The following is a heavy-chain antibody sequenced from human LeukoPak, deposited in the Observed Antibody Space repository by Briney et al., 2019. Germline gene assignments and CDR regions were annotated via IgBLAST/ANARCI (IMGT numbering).Heavy chain of an antibody. CDR2: ISSSGSTI. V-gene: IGHV3-48*03. J-gene: IGHJ4*02. D-gene: IGHD2-21*01. Sequence: GGSLRLSCAASGFTFSSYEMNWVRQAPGKGLEWVSYISSSGSTIYYADSVKGRFTISRDNAKNSLYLQMNSLRAEDTAVYYCARQPWGGTYFDYWGQGTLVTVSS. CDR3: ARQPWGGTYFDY. CDR1: GFTFSSYE.